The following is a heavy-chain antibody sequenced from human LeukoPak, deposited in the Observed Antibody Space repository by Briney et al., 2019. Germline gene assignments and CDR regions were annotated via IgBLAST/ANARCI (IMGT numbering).Heavy chain of an antibody. V-gene: IGHV3-21*04. CDR2: ISGSGGST. Sequence: PGGSLRLSCAASGFTFSRYSMNWVRQAPGKGLEWVSGISGSGGSTYYADSVKGRFTISRDNAKNSLYLQMNSLRAEDTAVYYCARMSYYDILTGYYIDYWGQGTLVTVSS. CDR3: ARMSYYDILTGYYIDY. CDR1: GFTFSRYS. D-gene: IGHD3-9*01. J-gene: IGHJ4*02.